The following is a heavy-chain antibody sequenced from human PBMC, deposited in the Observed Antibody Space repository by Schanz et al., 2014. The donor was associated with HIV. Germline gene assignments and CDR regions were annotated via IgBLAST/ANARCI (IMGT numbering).Heavy chain of an antibody. D-gene: IGHD1-26*01. CDR3: AKGIMGATEYYYGMDV. CDR2: MTWNRRRI. CDR1: GFPFDDFA. J-gene: IGHJ6*02. V-gene: IGHV3-9*01. Sequence: EVQLVESGGGLVQTGRALRLSCAASGFPFDDFAMHWVRQVPGKGLEWASGMTWNRRRIGYGDAVKGRFTISRDNANNFVYLEMNGLRVEDTALYYCAKGIMGATEYYYGMDVWGQGTMVTVSS.